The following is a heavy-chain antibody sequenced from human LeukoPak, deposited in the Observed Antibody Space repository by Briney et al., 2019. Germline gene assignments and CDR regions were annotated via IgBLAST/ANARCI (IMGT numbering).Heavy chain of an antibody. CDR1: GYTFTGYY. Sequence: ASVKVSCKASGYTFTGYYMHWVRQAPGQGLEWMGWINPNSGGTNYAQKLQGRVTMTTDTSTSTAYMQLRSLRSDDTAVYYCAREGVGATSFDLWGQGTMVTVSS. J-gene: IGHJ3*01. D-gene: IGHD1-26*01. V-gene: IGHV1-2*02. CDR3: AREGVGATSFDL. CDR2: INPNSGGT.